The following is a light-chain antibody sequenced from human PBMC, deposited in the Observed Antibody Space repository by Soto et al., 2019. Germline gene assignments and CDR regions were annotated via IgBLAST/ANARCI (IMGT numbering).Light chain of an antibody. V-gene: IGKV2-30*01. J-gene: IGKJ2*01. CDR2: KVS. Sequence: DVVMTQSPLSLPVTLGQPASISCRSSQSLAYSDGNTYLNWFHQRPGQSPRRLIYKVSNRDSGVPDRFSGSVSCNAFTLKIRRVEAKDVWVYYCLQGTHWTPYTFGQGTKLEIK. CDR3: LQGTHWTPYT. CDR1: QSLAYSDGNTY.